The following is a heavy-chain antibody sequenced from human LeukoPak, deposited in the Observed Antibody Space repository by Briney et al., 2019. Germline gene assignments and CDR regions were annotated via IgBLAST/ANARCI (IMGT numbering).Heavy chain of an antibody. Sequence: SVNVSSTPSGGTFSSYAISWVRQAPGQGLEWMGRIIPILGIANYAQQFQGRVTITADKSTSTAYMELSSRRSEDTAVYYCAKDGSGSYYNGDYFDYWGQGTLVTVSS. CDR2: IIPILGIA. V-gene: IGHV1-69*04. J-gene: IGHJ4*02. CDR1: GGTFSSYA. D-gene: IGHD3-10*01. CDR3: AKDGSGSYYNGDYFDY.